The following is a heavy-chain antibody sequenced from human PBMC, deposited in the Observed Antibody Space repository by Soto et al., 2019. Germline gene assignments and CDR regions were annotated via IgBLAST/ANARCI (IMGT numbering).Heavy chain of an antibody. CDR1: WGTCGDYG. D-gene: IGHD3-3*02. J-gene: IGHJ2*01. CDR2: TTDNDGDR. V-gene: IGHV3-23*01. CDR3: ARGSSDFYPGSRIFAL. Sequence: GPLRLWYGAVWGTCGDYGMSWIRQETGEGLEWVSVTTDNDGDRKYADSVRGRFTISRDNSKNTLYLQMSSLRAEDSAVYYCARGSSDFYPGSRIFALRGRRTLVPVFS.